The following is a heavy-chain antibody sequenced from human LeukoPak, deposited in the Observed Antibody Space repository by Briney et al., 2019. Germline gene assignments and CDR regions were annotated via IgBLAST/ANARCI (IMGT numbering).Heavy chain of an antibody. CDR3: AKDLPSDY. V-gene: IGHV3-30*02. Sequence: GGSLRLSCAASGFTFSSCGMHWVRQAPGKGLEWVTFIRSDGSNKYYADSVKGRFTISRDNSKDTLYLQMNSLRAEDTAVYYCAKDLPSDYWGQGTLVTVSS. CDR1: GFTFSSCG. J-gene: IGHJ4*02. CDR2: IRSDGSNK.